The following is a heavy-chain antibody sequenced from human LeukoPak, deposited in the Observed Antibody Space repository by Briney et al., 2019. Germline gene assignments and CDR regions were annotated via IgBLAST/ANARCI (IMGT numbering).Heavy chain of an antibody. V-gene: IGHV4-30-4*01. D-gene: IGHD6-13*01. CDR3: ARGLGSSRYGD. Sequence: SETLSLTCTVSGGSISSGDYYWTWIRQPPGKGLEWIGYIYYSGSTYYSPSLKSRATISVDTSKNEFSLRLRSVTAADTAVYYCARGLGSSRYGDWGQGTLVTVSS. CDR2: IYYSGST. CDR1: GGSISSGDYY. J-gene: IGHJ4*02.